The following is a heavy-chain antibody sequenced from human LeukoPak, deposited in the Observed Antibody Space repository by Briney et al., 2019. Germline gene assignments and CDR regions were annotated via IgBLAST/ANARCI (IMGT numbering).Heavy chain of an antibody. D-gene: IGHD3-10*01. CDR3: ARGRYITMVRGPPRLDP. CDR1: GGSFSGYY. V-gene: IGHV4-34*01. CDR2: INHSGST. Sequence: PSETLSLTCAVYGGSFSGYYWSWIRQPPGKGLEWIGEINHSGSTNYNPSLKSRVTISVDTSKNQFSLKLSSVTAADTAVYYCARGRYITMVRGPPRLDPWGQGTLVTVSS. J-gene: IGHJ5*02.